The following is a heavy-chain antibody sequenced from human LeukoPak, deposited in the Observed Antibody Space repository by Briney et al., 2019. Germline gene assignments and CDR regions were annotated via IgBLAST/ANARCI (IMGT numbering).Heavy chain of an antibody. V-gene: IGHV4-39*07. CDR2: VYYSGTT. J-gene: IGHJ6*03. CDR1: GGSITSSIFY. D-gene: IGHD2-21*02. CDR3: ARVTFYYYMDV. Sequence: SETLSLTCTVSGGSITSSIFYWGWIRQPPGKGLEWIGSVYYSGTTYYSPSLQSRVTISPDTSKNEFSLKLSSVTAADTAVYYCARVTFYYYMDVWGKGTTVTVSS.